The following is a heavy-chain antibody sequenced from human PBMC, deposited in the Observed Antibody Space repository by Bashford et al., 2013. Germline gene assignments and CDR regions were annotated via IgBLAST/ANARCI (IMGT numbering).Heavy chain of an antibody. J-gene: IGHJ4*02. CDR1: EFTFSGHD. V-gene: IGHV3-21*04. CDR3: VKDAHRTSWAPFDY. Sequence: GSLRLSCVASEFTFSGHDMNWVRQAPGKGLEWVSSIDGRGSYIYYADSVKGRFTVSRDEVKNVVYLQMSNLRDEDTALYYCVKDAHRTSWAPFDYWGQGALVTVSS. D-gene: IGHD2-2*01. CDR2: IDGRGSYI.